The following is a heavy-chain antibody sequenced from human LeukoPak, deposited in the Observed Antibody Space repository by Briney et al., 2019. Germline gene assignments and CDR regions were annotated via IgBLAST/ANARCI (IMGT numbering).Heavy chain of an antibody. D-gene: IGHD5-12*01. CDR1: GGSISSGAYY. CDR3: ARASRSARSGYVLDFDY. J-gene: IGHJ4*02. CDR2: IYYSGST. Sequence: SEPLSLTGTVSGGSISSGAYYCSWIRQHPGKGLEWIGYIYYSGSTYYNPSLKSRVTISVDTSKNQFSLKLSSVTAADTAVYYCARASRSARSGYVLDFDYWGQGTLVTVSS. V-gene: IGHV4-31*03.